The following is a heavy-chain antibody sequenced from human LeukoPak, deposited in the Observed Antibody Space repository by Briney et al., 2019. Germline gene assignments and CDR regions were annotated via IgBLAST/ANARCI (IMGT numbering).Heavy chain of an antibody. D-gene: IGHD6-6*01. CDR1: GGTFSSYA. CDR3: ASPPPYSSSSEGFDY. CDR2: IIPIFGTA. Sequence: SVKVSCKASGGTFSSYAISWVRQAPGQGLEWMGGIIPIFGTANYAQKFQGRVTITTDESTSTAYMELSSLRSEDTAVYYCASPPPYSSSSEGFDYWGQGTLVTVSS. J-gene: IGHJ4*02. V-gene: IGHV1-69*05.